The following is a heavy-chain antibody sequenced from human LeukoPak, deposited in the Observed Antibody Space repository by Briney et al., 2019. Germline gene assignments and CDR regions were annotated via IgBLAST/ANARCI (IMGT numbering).Heavy chain of an antibody. CDR1: GGTFSSYA. CDR3: ARIQIAARPGYYYYGMDV. J-gene: IGHJ6*02. D-gene: IGHD6-6*01. V-gene: IGHV1-69*13. Sequence: SVKVSCKASGGTFSSYAISWVRQAPGQGLEWMGGIIPIFGTANYAQKFQGRVTITADESTSTAYMELSSLRSEDTTVYYCARIQIAARPGYYYYGMDVWGQGTTVTVSS. CDR2: IIPIFGTA.